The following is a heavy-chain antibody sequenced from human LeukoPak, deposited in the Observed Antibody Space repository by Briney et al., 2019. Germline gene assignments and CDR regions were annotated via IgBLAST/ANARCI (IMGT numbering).Heavy chain of an antibody. J-gene: IGHJ4*02. CDR3: ARDNYCTNGVCLYYFDY. CDR2: INPSGGST. CDR1: GYTFTSYY. D-gene: IGHD2-8*01. V-gene: IGHV1-46*01. Sequence: ASVKVSCKASGYTFTSYYMHWVRQAPGQGLEWMGIINPSGGSTSYAQKFQGRVTMTRDTSTSTVYMELSSLRSEDTAMYYCARDNYCTNGVCLYYFDYWGQGTLVTVSS.